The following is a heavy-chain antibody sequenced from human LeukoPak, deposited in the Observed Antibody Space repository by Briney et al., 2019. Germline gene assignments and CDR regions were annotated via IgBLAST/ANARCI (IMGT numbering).Heavy chain of an antibody. J-gene: IGHJ3*02. D-gene: IGHD4-17*01. Sequence: GGSLRLSCAASGFTFSSYSMNWVRQAPGKGLEWVSSISSSSSYIYYADSVKGRFTISRDNAKNSLHLQMNSLRAEDTAVYYCARGKYGDHDPFDIWGQGTMVTVSS. V-gene: IGHV3-21*01. CDR1: GFTFSSYS. CDR2: ISSSSSYI. CDR3: ARGKYGDHDPFDI.